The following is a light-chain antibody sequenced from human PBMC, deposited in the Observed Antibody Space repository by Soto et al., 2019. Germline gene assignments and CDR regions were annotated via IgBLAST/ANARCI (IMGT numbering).Light chain of an antibody. CDR1: QSVNSNY. J-gene: IGKJ5*01. CDR2: GAS. V-gene: IGKV3-20*01. Sequence: DIVLTQSPGTLSLSPGERATLSCRASQSVNSNYLAWYQQKPGQAARLLIYGASSRATGIPDRFSGVGSGTDFTLTITSLHSEDFGVYYCQQYNNWLTFGQGTRLEIK. CDR3: QQYNNWLT.